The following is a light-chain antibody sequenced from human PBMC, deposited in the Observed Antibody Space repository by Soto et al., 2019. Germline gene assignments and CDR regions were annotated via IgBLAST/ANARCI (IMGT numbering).Light chain of an antibody. J-gene: IGKJ1*01. CDR2: GAS. CDR1: QSVSSK. CDR3: QHYSTWLWT. Sequence: EIVMTQSPATLSVSPGERATLSCRASQSVSSKLAWYQQKPGQGPRLLIYGASTRATGIPDRFSACGSGTEFTLTISSLQSEDFAVYYCQHYSTWLWTFGQGTKVEIK. V-gene: IGKV3-15*01.